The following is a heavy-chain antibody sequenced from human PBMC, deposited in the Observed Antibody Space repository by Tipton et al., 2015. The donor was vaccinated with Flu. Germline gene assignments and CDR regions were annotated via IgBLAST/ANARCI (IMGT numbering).Heavy chain of an antibody. D-gene: IGHD1/OR15-1a*01. CDR2: SSGTGGTT. J-gene: IGHJ4*02. CDR1: GFSFGSYA. CDR3: AKGKGVMEQQPLDY. V-gene: IGHV3-23*01. Sequence: SLRLSCEASGFSFGSYAMSWVRQAPGKGLEWISVSSGTGGTTFYADPVRGRFAISRDNSKGILYLQMDSLRPEDTARYYCAKGKGVMEQQPLDYWGQGTLVTVS.